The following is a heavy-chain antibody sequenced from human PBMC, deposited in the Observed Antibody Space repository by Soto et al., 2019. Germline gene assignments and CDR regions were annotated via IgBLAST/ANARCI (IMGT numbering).Heavy chain of an antibody. CDR1: GYTFTSYG. D-gene: IGHD3-3*01. CDR3: ARDRSRGYYDFWSGYYDYGMDV. Sequence: GASVKVSCKASGYTFTSYGISWVRQAPGQGLEWMGWISAYNGNTNYAQKLQGRVTMTTDTSTSTAYMDLRSLRSDDTAVYYCARDRSRGYYDFWSGYYDYGMDVWGQGTTVTVSS. V-gene: IGHV1-18*01. J-gene: IGHJ6*02. CDR2: ISAYNGNT.